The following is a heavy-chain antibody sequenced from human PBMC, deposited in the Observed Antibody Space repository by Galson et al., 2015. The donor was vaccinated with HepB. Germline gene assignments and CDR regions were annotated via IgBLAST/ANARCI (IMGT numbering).Heavy chain of an antibody. CDR2: IYSGGTT. V-gene: IGHV3-53*01. CDR1: GFTVSSNH. D-gene: IGHD6-13*01. Sequence: SLRLSCAASGFTVSSNHMTWVRQAPGKGLEWVSVIYSGGTTYYADSAKGRFTISRDNSKNTVYLQMNSLRAEDTAVYFCAREYSASWYSGLGYWGQGTLVTVSS. J-gene: IGHJ4*02. CDR3: AREYSASWYSGLGY.